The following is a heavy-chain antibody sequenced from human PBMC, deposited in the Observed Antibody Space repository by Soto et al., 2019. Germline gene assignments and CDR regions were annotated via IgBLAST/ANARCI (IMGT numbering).Heavy chain of an antibody. CDR2: IYPPDSDT. J-gene: IGHJ4*02. Sequence: PGESLKISCKGSGYSFTGYWIGWVRQMPGKGLEWMGIIYPPDSDTRYSPSFQGQITISADKSISTAYLGWSSLKASDTAMYYCALGATTTAFDYWGQGILVTVSS. CDR3: ALGATTTAFDY. D-gene: IGHD1-26*01. CDR1: GYSFTGYW. V-gene: IGHV5-51*01.